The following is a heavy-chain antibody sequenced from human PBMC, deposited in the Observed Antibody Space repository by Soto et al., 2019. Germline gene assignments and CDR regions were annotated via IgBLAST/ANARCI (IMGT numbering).Heavy chain of an antibody. CDR1: GYTFTNYG. V-gene: IGHV1-18*01. CDR2: ISGYNGNT. J-gene: IGHJ5*02. D-gene: IGHD2-15*01. CDR3: AKDGGREGYFGNWFDP. Sequence: ASVKVSCKASGYTFTNYGFSWVRQAPGQGLEWMGWISGYNGNTKYVEKFQGRVTMTADTSTSTAHMELRSLRSDDTAVYYCAKDGGREGYFGNWFDPWGQGTLVTVSS.